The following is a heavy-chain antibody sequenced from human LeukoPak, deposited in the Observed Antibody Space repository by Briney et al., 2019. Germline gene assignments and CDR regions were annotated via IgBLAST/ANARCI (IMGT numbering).Heavy chain of an antibody. V-gene: IGHV4-38-2*01. CDR1: GYSISSGYY. J-gene: IGHJ6*04. CDR2: IYHSGST. Sequence: PSETLSLTCAVSGYSISSGYYWGWIRQPPGKGLEWIWSIYHSGSTYYNPSLKSRVTISVDTSKNQFSLKLSSVTAADTAVYYCARLYYDILTGYLLVQGNYGMDVWGKGTTVTVSS. D-gene: IGHD3-9*01. CDR3: ARLYYDILTGYLLVQGNYGMDV.